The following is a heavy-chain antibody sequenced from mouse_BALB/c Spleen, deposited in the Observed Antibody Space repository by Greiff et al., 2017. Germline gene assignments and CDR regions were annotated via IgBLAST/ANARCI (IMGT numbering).Heavy chain of an antibody. J-gene: IGHJ4*01. D-gene: IGHD1-1*01. CDR1: GFSLTSYG. CDR2: IWAGGST. Sequence: QVQLQQSGPGLVAPSQSLSITCTVSGFSLTSYGVHWVRQPPGKGLEWLGVIWAGGSTNYNSALMSRLSISKDNSKSQVFLKMNSLQTDDTAMYYCARGFYYGSSYAMDYWGQGTSVTVSS. CDR3: ARGFYYGSSYAMDY. V-gene: IGHV2-9*02.